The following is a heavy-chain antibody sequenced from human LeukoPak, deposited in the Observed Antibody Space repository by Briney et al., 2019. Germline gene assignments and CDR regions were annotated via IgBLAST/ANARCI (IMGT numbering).Heavy chain of an antibody. D-gene: IGHD7-27*01. CDR3: AREETGENDY. V-gene: IGHV1-69*13. J-gene: IGHJ4*02. CDR1: GGTFSSYA. CDR2: IIPIFGTA. Sequence: GASVKVSCKASGGTFSSYAISWVRQAPGQGLEWMGGIIPIFGTANYAQKFQGRVTITAGESTSTAYMELSSLRSEDTAVYYCAREETGENDYWGQGTLVTVSS.